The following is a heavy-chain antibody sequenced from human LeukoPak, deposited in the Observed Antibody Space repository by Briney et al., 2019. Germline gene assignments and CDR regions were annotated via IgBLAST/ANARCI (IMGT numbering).Heavy chain of an antibody. V-gene: IGHV1-18*01. CDR1: GYTFTSYG. Sequence: ASVKVSCKASGYTFTSYGISWVRQAPGQGLEWMGWISAYNGNTNYAQKLQGRVTMTTDTSTSTAYMELRSLRSDDTAVYYCAREYQDYDILRVYAFDIWGQGTMVTVSS. D-gene: IGHD3-9*01. CDR3: AREYQDYDILRVYAFDI. CDR2: ISAYNGNT. J-gene: IGHJ3*02.